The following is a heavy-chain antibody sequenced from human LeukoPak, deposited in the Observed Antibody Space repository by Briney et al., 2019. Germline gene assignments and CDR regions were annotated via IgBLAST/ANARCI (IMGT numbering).Heavy chain of an antibody. CDR3: ARDSTLAWGDCWFDP. CDR1: GYTFPRYI. J-gene: IGHJ5*02. Sequence: ASVKVSCQASGYTFPRYIIHGLRQAAAQRPEWMGWINTVNGDTKYSQKFQGRVTITRDTSASTAYMDLSSLRSEDTALYYCARDSTLAWGDCWFDPWGQGTLVTVSS. V-gene: IGHV1-3*04. D-gene: IGHD3/OR15-3a*01. CDR2: INTVNGDT.